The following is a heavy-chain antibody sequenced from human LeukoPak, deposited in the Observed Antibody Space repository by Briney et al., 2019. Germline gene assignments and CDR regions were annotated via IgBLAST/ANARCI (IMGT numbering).Heavy chain of an antibody. CDR2: ISFNSDSI. CDR3: AKAKGFAAMYYFDY. J-gene: IGHJ4*02. V-gene: IGHV3-9*01. CDR1: GFTLRDYA. D-gene: IGHD3-10*01. Sequence: GGSLRLSCAASGFTLRDYAMHWARQAPGKGLEWVSGISFNSDSIDYADSVKGRFTISRDNANNSLYLQMNGLRAEDTAWYYCAKAKGFAAMYYFDYWGQGALVTVSS.